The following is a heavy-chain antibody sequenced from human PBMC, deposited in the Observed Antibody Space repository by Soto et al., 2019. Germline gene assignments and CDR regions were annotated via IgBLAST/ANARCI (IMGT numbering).Heavy chain of an antibody. Sequence: GGSLRLSCAASGFTFSSYAMSWVRQAPGKGLEWVSAISGSGGSTYYADSVKGRFTISRDNSKNTLYLQMNSLRAEDTAVYYCAPHRGYSYGYNYYGMEVWGQGTTVTVSS. V-gene: IGHV3-23*01. D-gene: IGHD5-18*01. CDR2: ISGSGGST. CDR3: APHRGYSYGYNYYGMEV. CDR1: GFTFSSYA. J-gene: IGHJ6*02.